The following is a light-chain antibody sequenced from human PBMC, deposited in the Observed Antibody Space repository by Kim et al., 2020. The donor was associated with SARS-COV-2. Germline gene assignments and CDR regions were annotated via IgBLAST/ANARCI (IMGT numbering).Light chain of an antibody. V-gene: IGKV3-20*01. J-gene: IGKJ4*01. CDR3: QQYASSPTT. CDR2: DAS. Sequence: LSPGERATLPCRASQTVSTSYLAWYQQKPGQAPRLLINDASRRATGIPDRFSGSGSGTDFTLTISRLEPEDFAVYYCQQYASSPTTFGGGTKLEI. CDR1: QTVSTSY.